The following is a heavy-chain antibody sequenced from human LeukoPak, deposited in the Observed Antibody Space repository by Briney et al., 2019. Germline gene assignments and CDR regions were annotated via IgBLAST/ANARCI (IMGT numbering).Heavy chain of an antibody. Sequence: PSETLSLTCTVSGGSISSSSYYWAWIRQPPGKGLEWIGSMYYSGSTYYNPSLKSRVTISVDTSKNQFSLKLSSVTAADTAVYYCARPRRGPIDYWGQGTLVTVSS. D-gene: IGHD3-16*01. CDR3: ARPRRGPIDY. V-gene: IGHV4-39*01. J-gene: IGHJ4*02. CDR1: GGSISSSSYY. CDR2: MYYSGST.